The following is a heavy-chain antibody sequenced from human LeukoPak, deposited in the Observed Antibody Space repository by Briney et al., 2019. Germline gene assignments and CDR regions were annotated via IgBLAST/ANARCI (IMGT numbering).Heavy chain of an antibody. D-gene: IGHD6-13*01. Sequence: SETLSLTCAVSGYSINSGYYWGWIRQPPGKGLEWIGSIYHSGSTYYNPSLKSRVTISVDRSKNQFSLRLSSVTAADTAVYYCATSAAAGRFDYWGQGTLVTVSS. J-gene: IGHJ4*02. CDR3: ATSAAAGRFDY. CDR2: IYHSGST. CDR1: GYSINSGYY. V-gene: IGHV4-38-2*01.